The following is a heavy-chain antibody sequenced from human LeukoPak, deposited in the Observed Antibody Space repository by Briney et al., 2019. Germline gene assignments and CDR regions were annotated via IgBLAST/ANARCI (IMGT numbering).Heavy chain of an antibody. Sequence: ASVKVSCKASGYTFTGHYMHWVRQAPGQGLEWMGWINPNSGGTNYAQKFQGRVTMTRDTSISTAYMELSRLRSDDTAVYYCASCSSTSCYPAYWGQGTLVTVSS. J-gene: IGHJ4*02. CDR2: INPNSGGT. V-gene: IGHV1-2*02. D-gene: IGHD2-2*01. CDR3: ASCSSTSCYPAY. CDR1: GYTFTGHY.